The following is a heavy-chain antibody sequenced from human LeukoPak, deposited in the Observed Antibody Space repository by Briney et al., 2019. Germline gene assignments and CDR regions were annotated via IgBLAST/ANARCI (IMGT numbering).Heavy chain of an antibody. V-gene: IGHV3-48*03. J-gene: IGHJ4*02. Sequence: GGSLRLSCAASGFTFSSYEMNWVRQAPGKGLEWVSYISSSGSTIYYADSVKGRFTISRDNAKNSLYLQMNSLRAEDTAVYYCAGHDYGDYVFSDFDYWGQGTLVTVSS. D-gene: IGHD4-17*01. CDR3: AGHDYGDYVFSDFDY. CDR1: GFTFSSYE. CDR2: ISSSGSTI.